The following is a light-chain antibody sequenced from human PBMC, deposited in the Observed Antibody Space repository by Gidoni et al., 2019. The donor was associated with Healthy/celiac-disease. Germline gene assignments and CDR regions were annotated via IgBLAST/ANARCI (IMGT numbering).Light chain of an antibody. J-gene: IGKJ4*01. V-gene: IGKV3-15*01. CDR2: GAS. Sequence: TAMTQSLATLSVSPGERATLSCRASQSVSSNLAWYQQKPGQAPRLLIYGASTRATGIPARFSGSGSGTEFTLTISSLQSEDFAVYYCQQYNNWPPELTFGGGTKVEIK. CDR3: QQYNNWPPELT. CDR1: QSVSSN.